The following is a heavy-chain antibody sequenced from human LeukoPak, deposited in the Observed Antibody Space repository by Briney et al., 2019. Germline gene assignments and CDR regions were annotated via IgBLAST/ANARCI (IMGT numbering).Heavy chain of an antibody. J-gene: IGHJ4*02. D-gene: IGHD5-18*01. Sequence: GASVKVSCKASGYTFTGYYMHWVRQAPGQGLEWMGWINPNSGGTNYAQKFQGRVTMTRDTSISTAYMELSRLRSDDTAVYYCARDKGGDTAPFDYWGQGTLVTVSS. CDR2: INPNSGGT. CDR1: GYTFTGYY. CDR3: ARDKGGDTAPFDY. V-gene: IGHV1-2*02.